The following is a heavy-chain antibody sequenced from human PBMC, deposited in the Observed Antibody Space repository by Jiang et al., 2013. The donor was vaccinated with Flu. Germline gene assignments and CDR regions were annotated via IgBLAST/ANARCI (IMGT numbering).Heavy chain of an antibody. CDR1: GGSISSSSYY. D-gene: IGHD3-9*01. Sequence: GPGLVKPSETLSLTCTVSGGSISSSSYYWGWIRQPPGKGLEWIGSIYYSGSTYYNPSLKSRVTISVDTSKNQFSLKLSSVTAADTAVYYCARHDILTGYNPHNWFDPWSQGTLVTVSS. V-gene: IGHV4-39*01. CDR2: IYYSGST. CDR3: ARHDILTGYNPHNWFDP. J-gene: IGHJ5*02.